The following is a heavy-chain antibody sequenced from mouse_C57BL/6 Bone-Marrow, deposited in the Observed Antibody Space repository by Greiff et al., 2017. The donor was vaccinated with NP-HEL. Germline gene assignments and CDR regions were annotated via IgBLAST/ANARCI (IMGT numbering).Heavy chain of an antibody. D-gene: IGHD1-1*01. V-gene: IGHV6-3*01. CDR3: TGHYGSSPFAY. J-gene: IGHJ3*01. CDR2: IRLKSDNYAT. Sequence: EVKLEESGGGLVQPGGSMKLSCVASGFTFSNYWMNWVRQSPEKGLEWVAQIRLKSDNYATHYAESVKGRFTISRDDSKSSVYLQMNNLRAEDTGIYYCTGHYGSSPFAYWGQGTLVTVSA. CDR1: GFTFSNYW.